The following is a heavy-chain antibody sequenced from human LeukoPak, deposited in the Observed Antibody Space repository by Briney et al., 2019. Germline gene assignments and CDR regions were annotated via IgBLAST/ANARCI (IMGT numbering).Heavy chain of an antibody. D-gene: IGHD6-19*01. CDR1: GGSFSGYY. J-gene: IGHJ6*03. CDR2: INHSGST. V-gene: IGHV4-34*01. Sequence: SETLSLTCAVYGGSFSGYYWSWIRQPPGKGLEWIGEINHSGSTNYNPSLKSRVTISVDTSKNQFSLKLSSVTAADTAVYYCARLTAQWLVRYYYYYMDVWGKGTTVTISS. CDR3: ARLTAQWLVRYYYYYMDV.